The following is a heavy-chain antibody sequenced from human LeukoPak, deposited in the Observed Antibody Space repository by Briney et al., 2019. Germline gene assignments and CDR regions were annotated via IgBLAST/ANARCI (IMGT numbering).Heavy chain of an antibody. CDR3: TRILLKWELPGSDAFDI. CDR1: GFTFGDYG. D-gene: IGHD1-26*01. V-gene: IGHV3-49*04. J-gene: IGHJ3*02. Sequence: GGSLRLSCITSGFTFGDYGLSWVRQAPGKGLEWVGFIRSKAYGATAEYAASLKDRFTISRDDSKSIAYLQVNSLKTEDTAVYYCTRILLKWELPGSDAFDIWGEGTMVTVSS. CDR2: IRSKAYGATA.